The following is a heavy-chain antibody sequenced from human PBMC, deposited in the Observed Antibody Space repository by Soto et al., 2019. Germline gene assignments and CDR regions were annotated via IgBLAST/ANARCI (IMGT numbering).Heavy chain of an antibody. J-gene: IGHJ5*02. CDR1: GFTFNNYA. Sequence: GGSLRLSCAASGFTFNNYAMNWVRQAPGKGLEWVATISATGGSTYHADSVKGRFTISRDNSKNTLYLQMNSLRAEDTAVYYCAKDMRLNWFDPWGQGTLVTVSS. V-gene: IGHV3-23*01. CDR3: AKDMRLNWFDP. D-gene: IGHD2-2*01. CDR2: ISATGGST.